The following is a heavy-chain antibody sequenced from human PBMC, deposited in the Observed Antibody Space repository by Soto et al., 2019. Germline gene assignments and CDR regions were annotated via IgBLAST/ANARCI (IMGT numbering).Heavy chain of an antibody. D-gene: IGHD3-16*02. J-gene: IGHJ4*02. V-gene: IGHV1-18*01. CDR1: GYSFPDYS. Sequence: ASVKVSCKTSGYSFPDYSINWVRQAPGQGLEWLGWITVYNGHTNYAPSLQGRVTISTDTATSTVYMELTTLRSDDTAVYYCARGKRSYRLGYYFDYWGQGTLVTVSS. CDR3: ARGKRSYRLGYYFDY. CDR2: ITVYNGHT.